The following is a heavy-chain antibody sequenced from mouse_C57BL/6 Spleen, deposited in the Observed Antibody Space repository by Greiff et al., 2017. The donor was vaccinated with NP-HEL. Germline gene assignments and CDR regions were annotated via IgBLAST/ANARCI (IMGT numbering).Heavy chain of an antibody. CDR2: IDPSDSYT. Sequence: QQPGQGLEWIGEIDPSDSYTNYNPKFKGKATLTVDTSSSTAYMQLSSLTSEDSAVYYCARCYYYGSSYWYFDVWGTGTTVTVSS. V-gene: IGHV1-50*01. CDR3: ARCYYYGSSYWYFDV. J-gene: IGHJ1*03. D-gene: IGHD1-1*01.